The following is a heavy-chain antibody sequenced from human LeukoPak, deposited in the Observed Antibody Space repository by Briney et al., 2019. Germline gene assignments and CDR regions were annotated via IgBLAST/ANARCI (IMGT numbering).Heavy chain of an antibody. Sequence: SETLSLTCGVHGGSFTHYYRSWVRQSPGKGLEWIGEIHPIGDTNYNPSFKSRGTISVDTSKNQFSLKLRSVTAADTAVYYCARGEDRYKQGYWGEGTLVTVSS. D-gene: IGHD5-24*01. CDR2: IHPIGDT. J-gene: IGHJ4*02. CDR1: GGSFTHYY. CDR3: ARGEDRYKQGY. V-gene: IGHV4-34*01.